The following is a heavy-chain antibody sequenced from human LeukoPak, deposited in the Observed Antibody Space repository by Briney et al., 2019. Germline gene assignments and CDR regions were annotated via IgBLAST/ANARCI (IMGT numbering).Heavy chain of an antibody. V-gene: IGHV3-48*03. CDR1: GFTFSNYE. CDR3: ARADYGGDSGRAFFQH. D-gene: IGHD4-23*01. Sequence: GGSLRLSCAASGFTFSNYEMNWVRQAPGKGLEWVSYISSSGSTIYYADSVKGRFTISRDNARTSRYLQMNSLRAEDTAVYYCARADYGGDSGRAFFQHWGQGTLITVSS. J-gene: IGHJ1*01. CDR2: ISSSGSTI.